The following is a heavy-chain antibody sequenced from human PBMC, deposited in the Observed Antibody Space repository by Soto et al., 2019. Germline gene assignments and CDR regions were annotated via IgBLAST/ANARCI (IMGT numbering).Heavy chain of an antibody. J-gene: IGHJ6*02. CDR1: GYSISSGYY. V-gene: IGHV4-38-2*02. D-gene: IGHD1-26*01. CDR2: IYHSGST. Sequence: SETLSLTCTVSGYSISSGYYWGWIRQPPGKGLEWIGGIYHSGSTYYNPSLKSRVTISVDTSKNQFSLKLSSVTAADTAVYYCAKASGSYNPGYYGMDVWGQGTTVTVSS. CDR3: AKASGSYNPGYYGMDV.